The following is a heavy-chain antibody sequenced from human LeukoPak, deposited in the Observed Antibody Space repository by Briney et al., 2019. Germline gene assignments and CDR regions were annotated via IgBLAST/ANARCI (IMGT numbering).Heavy chain of an antibody. D-gene: IGHD3-22*01. CDR1: GYTFTSYG. V-gene: IGHV1-18*01. Sequence: ASVKVSCKASGYTFTSYGISWVRPAPGQGLEWMGWISAYNGNTNYAQQLQGRVTMTTDTSTSTAYVELRSVRSDDTAVYYCAREGSDYYGSSGYYLTGPYFDYWGQGTLVTVSS. CDR2: ISAYNGNT. J-gene: IGHJ4*02. CDR3: AREGSDYYGSSGYYLTGPYFDY.